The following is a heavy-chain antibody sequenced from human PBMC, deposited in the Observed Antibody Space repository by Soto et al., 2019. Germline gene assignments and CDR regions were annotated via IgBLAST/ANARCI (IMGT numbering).Heavy chain of an antibody. CDR3: VRDRDWAFDI. J-gene: IGHJ3*02. V-gene: IGHV3-48*02. CDR2: FGTSRKYI. CDR1: VYTFSEYS. Sequence: GWSLRLSCVASVYTFSEYSMNWFRQAPGKGLEWVSYFGTSRKYIFYADSVRGRFTISRDDARNSLYLQLNSLRDEDTAVYYCVRDRDWAFDIWGQGTMVTVSS. D-gene: IGHD3-9*01.